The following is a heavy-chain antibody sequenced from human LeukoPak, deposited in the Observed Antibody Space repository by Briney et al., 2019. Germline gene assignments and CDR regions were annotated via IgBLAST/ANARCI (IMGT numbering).Heavy chain of an antibody. CDR3: AREPLLWFGESWFDP. CDR2: ISAYNGNT. D-gene: IGHD3-10*01. Sequence: GASVKVSCKASGYTFTSYGISWVRRAPGQGLEWMGWISAYNGNTNYAQKLQGRVTMTTDTSTSTAYMELRSLRSDDTAVYYCAREPLLWFGESWFDPWGQGTLVTVSS. V-gene: IGHV1-18*01. CDR1: GYTFTSYG. J-gene: IGHJ5*02.